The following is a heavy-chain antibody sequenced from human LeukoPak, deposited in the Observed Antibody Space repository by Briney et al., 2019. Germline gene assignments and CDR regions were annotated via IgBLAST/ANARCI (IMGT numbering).Heavy chain of an antibody. J-gene: IGHJ4*02. Sequence: ASVKVSCKASGYTFTSYGISWVRQAPGQGLEWMGWISAYNGNTNYAQKLQGRVTMTTDTSTSTAYMELRSLRSDDTAVYYCARARLRYFDRPYYFDYWGQGTLVTVSS. D-gene: IGHD3-9*01. CDR2: ISAYNGNT. V-gene: IGHV1-18*01. CDR3: ARARLRYFDRPYYFDY. CDR1: GYTFTSYG.